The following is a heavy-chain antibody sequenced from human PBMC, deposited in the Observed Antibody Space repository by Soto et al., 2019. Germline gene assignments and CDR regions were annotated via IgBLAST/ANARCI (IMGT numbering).Heavy chain of an antibody. V-gene: IGHV3-53*01. CDR1: GFTVSSNY. D-gene: IGHD3-22*01. CDR3: AAVNYYDSSGPRDI. Sequence: PEGSLRLSCAASGFTVSSNYMSWVRQAPGKGLEWVSVIYSGGSTYYADSVKGRFTISRDNSKNTLYLQMNSLRAEDTAVYYCAAVNYYDSSGPRDIWGQGTMVTVSS. CDR2: IYSGGST. J-gene: IGHJ3*02.